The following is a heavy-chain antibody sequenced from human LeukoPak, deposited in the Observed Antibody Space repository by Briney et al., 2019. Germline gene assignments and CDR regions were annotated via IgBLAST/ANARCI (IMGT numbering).Heavy chain of an antibody. Sequence: GGALRLSCAASGFTFSSFGMEWVRQAPGKGLEGVAGISYDGSSKYYADSVKGRFTISRDNSRNTLYLQMNSLRPEDTALYYCAKGTYSAYNSGCAYWGQGTLVTVSS. CDR1: GFTFSSFG. CDR3: AKGTYSAYNSGCAY. J-gene: IGHJ4*02. CDR2: ISYDGSSK. D-gene: IGHD5-12*01. V-gene: IGHV3-30*18.